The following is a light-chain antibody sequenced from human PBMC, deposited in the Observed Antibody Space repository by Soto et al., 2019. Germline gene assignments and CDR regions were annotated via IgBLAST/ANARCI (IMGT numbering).Light chain of an antibody. J-gene: IGKJ1*01. V-gene: IGKV3-20*01. CDR2: GAS. Sequence: EIVLTQSPCTLSLSPGERATLSCRASQSVSSSYLAWYQQKPGQAPRLLIYGASSRATGIPDRFSGSGSGTDFTLTISRLEPEDFAVYYCQQYGSSPWTFGQGTKVE. CDR3: QQYGSSPWT. CDR1: QSVSSSY.